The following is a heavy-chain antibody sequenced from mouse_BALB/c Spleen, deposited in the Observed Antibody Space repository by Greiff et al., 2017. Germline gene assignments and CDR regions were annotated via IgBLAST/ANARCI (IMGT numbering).Heavy chain of an antibody. V-gene: IGHV3-2*02. CDR1: GYSITSDYA. CDR2: ISYSGST. Sequence: EVHLVESGPGLVKPSQSLSLTCTVTGYSITSDYAWNWIRQFPGNKLEWMGYISYSGSTSYNPSLKSRISITRDTSKNQFFLQLNSVTTEDTATYYCARPHYGNWYFDVWGAGTTVTVSS. J-gene: IGHJ1*01. CDR3: ARPHYGNWYFDV. D-gene: IGHD2-1*01.